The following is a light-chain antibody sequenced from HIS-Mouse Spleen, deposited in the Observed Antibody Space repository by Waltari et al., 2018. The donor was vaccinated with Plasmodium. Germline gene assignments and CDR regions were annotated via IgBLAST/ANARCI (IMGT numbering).Light chain of an antibody. J-gene: IGLJ2*01. CDR1: ALPKQY. V-gene: IGLV3-25*03. Sequence: SYELTQPPSVSVSPGQTARITCSGDALPKQYAYWYQQKPGQAPVLVIYKDSERPSGSPERFSGSSSGTTVTLTISGGQAEDEADYYCQSADSSGTYQVFGGGTKLTVL. CDR3: QSADSSGTYQV. CDR2: KDS.